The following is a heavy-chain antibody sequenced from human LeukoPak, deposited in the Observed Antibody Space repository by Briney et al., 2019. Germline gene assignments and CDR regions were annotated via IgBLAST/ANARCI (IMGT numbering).Heavy chain of an antibody. J-gene: IGHJ6*02. Sequence: SETLSLTCTVSGGSISSYYWSWIRQPAGKGLEWIGRTYTSGSTNYNPSLKSRVTISVDTSKNQFSLKLSSVTAADTAVYYCAGHRGSGYYYYYYGMDVWGQGTTVTVSS. CDR3: AGHRGSGYYYYYYGMDV. CDR1: GGSISSYY. D-gene: IGHD3-22*01. CDR2: TYTSGST. V-gene: IGHV4-4*07.